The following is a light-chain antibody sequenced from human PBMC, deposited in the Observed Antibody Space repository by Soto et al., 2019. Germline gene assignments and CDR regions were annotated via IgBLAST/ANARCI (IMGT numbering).Light chain of an antibody. CDR3: QQYANSPLT. V-gene: IGKV3-20*01. CDR1: QSVRSNY. Sequence: EIVLTQSPGTLSLSSGERATLSCRASQSVRSNYLAWYQQKPGQAPRLLIYGASSRATGIPDRFGGSGSGTDFTLTISRLEPEDFAVYYCQQYANSPLTFGGGTKVEIK. CDR2: GAS. J-gene: IGKJ4*01.